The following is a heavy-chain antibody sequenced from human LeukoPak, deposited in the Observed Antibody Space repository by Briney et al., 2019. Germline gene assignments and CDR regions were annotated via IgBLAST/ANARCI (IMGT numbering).Heavy chain of an antibody. V-gene: IGHV1-69*13. J-gene: IGHJ5*02. CDR1: GGTFSSYA. CDR3: ARTMVRGVILGGNYNWFDP. CDR2: IIPIFGTA. Sequence: SVKVSCKASGGTFSSYAISWVRQAPGQGLEWMGGIIPIFGTANYARKFQGRVTITADESTSTAYMELSSLRSEDTAVYYCARTMVRGVILGGNYNWFDPWGQGTLVTVSS. D-gene: IGHD3-10*01.